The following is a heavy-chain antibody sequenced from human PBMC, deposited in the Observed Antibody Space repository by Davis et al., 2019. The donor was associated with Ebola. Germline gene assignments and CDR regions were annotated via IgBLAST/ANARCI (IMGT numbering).Heavy chain of an antibody. CDR1: GFTFSDYY. Sequence: GESLKISCAASGFTFSDYYMSWIRQAPGKGLEWVSYISSSSSYTNYADSVKGRFTISRDNSKNTLYLQMNSLRAEDTAVYYCARDAYRDFWSGYSIIPPTGAPYYYMDVWGKGTTVTVSS. CDR3: ARDAYRDFWSGYSIIPPTGAPYYYMDV. V-gene: IGHV3-11*06. J-gene: IGHJ6*03. D-gene: IGHD3-3*01. CDR2: ISSSSSYT.